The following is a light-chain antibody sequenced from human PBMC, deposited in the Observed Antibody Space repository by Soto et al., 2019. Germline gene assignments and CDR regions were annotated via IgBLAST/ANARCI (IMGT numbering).Light chain of an antibody. V-gene: IGKV3-20*01. CDR3: QQYGRSPFT. CDR2: GAS. J-gene: IGKJ3*01. Sequence: EIVLTQSPGTLSLSPGERATLSCRASQSVSSSYLAWYQQKPGQAPRLLIYGASSRATGIPDRFSGSGSGTDFTLTISKLEPEDFAVYYCQQYGRSPFTFGPGTKVDI. CDR1: QSVSSSY.